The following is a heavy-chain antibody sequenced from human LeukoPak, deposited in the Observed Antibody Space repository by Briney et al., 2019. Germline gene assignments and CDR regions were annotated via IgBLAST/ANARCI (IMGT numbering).Heavy chain of an antibody. CDR3: ARDPGYGYSGAFDV. V-gene: IGHV3-23*01. J-gene: IGHJ3*01. CDR1: GFTFSTYA. CDR2: ISGGGGST. Sequence: GGSLRLSCAASGFTFSTYAMSWVRQAPGKGLEWVSAISGGGGSTYYADSVNGRFTISRDNSKNTLSLQMNSLRAEDTAVYYCARDPGYGYSGAFDVWGQGTVVTVSS. D-gene: IGHD5-18*01.